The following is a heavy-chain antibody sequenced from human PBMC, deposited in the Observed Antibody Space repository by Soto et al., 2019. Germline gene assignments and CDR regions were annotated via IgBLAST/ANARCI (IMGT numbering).Heavy chain of an antibody. Sequence: PSETLSLTGAVSVYSISSGYYWGCIRQPPGKGLEWIGSIYHSGSTYYNPSLKSRVTISVDTSKNQFSLKLSSVTAADTAVYYCARTYIVVPPRGGPGWFDPWGQGTLVTVSS. V-gene: IGHV4-38-2*01. CDR3: ARTYIVVPPRGGPGWFDP. CDR2: IYHSGST. D-gene: IGHD2-2*01. CDR1: VYSISSGYY. J-gene: IGHJ5*02.